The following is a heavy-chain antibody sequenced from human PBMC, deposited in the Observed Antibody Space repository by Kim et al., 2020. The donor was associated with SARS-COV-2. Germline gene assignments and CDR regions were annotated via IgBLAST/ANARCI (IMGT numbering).Heavy chain of an antibody. V-gene: IGHV3-30*18. CDR1: GFTFSSYG. D-gene: IGHD3-10*01. CDR3: AKDSEAWSVLLWFGELSYRGYFDY. J-gene: IGHJ4*02. CDR2: ISYDGSNK. Sequence: GGSLRLSCAASGFTFSSYGMHWVRQAPGKGLEWVAVISYDGSNKYYADSVKGRFTISRDNSKNTLYLQMNSLRAEDTAVYYCAKDSEAWSVLLWFGELSYRGYFDYWGQGTLVTVSS.